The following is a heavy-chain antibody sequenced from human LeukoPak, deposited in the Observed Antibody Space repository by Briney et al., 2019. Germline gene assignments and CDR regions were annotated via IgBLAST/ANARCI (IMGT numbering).Heavy chain of an antibody. Sequence: SETLSLTCTVSGGSISSYYWSWIRQPPGNGLEWIGYIYYSGSTNYNPSLKSRVTISVDTSKNQFSLKLSSVTAADTAVYYCARTIARGSYRYPYWFDPWGQGTLVTVSS. CDR2: IYYSGST. J-gene: IGHJ5*02. D-gene: IGHD3-16*02. V-gene: IGHV4-59*01. CDR3: ARTIARGSYRYPYWFDP. CDR1: GGSISSYY.